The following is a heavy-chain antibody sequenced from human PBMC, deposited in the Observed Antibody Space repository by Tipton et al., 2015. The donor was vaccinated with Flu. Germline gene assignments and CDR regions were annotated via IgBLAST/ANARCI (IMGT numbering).Heavy chain of an antibody. CDR1: GDSISSDYH. CDR2: VSRSGST. V-gene: IGHV4-38-2*01. CDR3: ARRDYTNYVSDPKSWFDP. D-gene: IGHD4-11*01. J-gene: IGHJ5*02. Sequence: TLSLTCAVSGDSISSDYHWGWIRQFSGKGLEWIGTVSRSGSTVYNPSLTSRATISIDRSKKQFSLNLKSVTAANMAVYYCARRDYTNYVSDPKSWFDPWGQGTLVAVSS.